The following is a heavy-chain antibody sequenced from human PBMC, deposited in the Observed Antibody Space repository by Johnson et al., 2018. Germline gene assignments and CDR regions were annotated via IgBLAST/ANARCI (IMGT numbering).Heavy chain of an antibody. D-gene: IGHD3-22*01. V-gene: IGHV3-9*01. CDR1: GFTFDDYA. CDR3: ARAIVVNGYFQH. Sequence: QLVQSGGGLVQPGRSLRLSCAASGFTFDDYAMHWVRQAPGKGLEWVSGISWNSGSIGYADSVKGRFTISRDNAKNSLYLQMNSLGAEDTALYSCARAIVVNGYFQHWGKGTLVTVSS. CDR2: ISWNSGSI. J-gene: IGHJ1*01.